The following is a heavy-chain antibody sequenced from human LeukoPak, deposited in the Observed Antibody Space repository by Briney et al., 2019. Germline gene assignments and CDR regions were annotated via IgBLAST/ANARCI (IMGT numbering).Heavy chain of an antibody. J-gene: IGHJ6*03. V-gene: IGHV3-15*01. CDR2: IKSKTDGGTT. CDR1: GFTFSNAW. D-gene: IGHD5-18*01. Sequence: GGSLRLSCAASGFTFSNAWMSWVRQAPGKGLEWVGRIKSKTDGGTTDYAAPVKGRFTISRDDSKNTLYLQMNSLKTEDTAVYYCTTDPGYSYGSRDYYYYYYMDVWGKGTTVTVSS. CDR3: TTDPGYSYGSRDYYYYYYMDV.